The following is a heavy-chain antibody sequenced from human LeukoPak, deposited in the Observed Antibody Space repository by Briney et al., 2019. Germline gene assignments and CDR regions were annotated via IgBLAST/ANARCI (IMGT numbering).Heavy chain of an antibody. Sequence: PGGSLRLSCAASGFTFSSYAMSWVRQAPGKGLEWVSAISGSGGSTYYADSVKGRFTISRDNSKNTLYLQMNSLRAEDTAVYYCAKGYIVLMVYATNYFDYWGQGTLVTVSS. V-gene: IGHV3-23*01. D-gene: IGHD2-8*01. CDR2: ISGSGGST. J-gene: IGHJ4*02. CDR1: GFTFSSYA. CDR3: AKGYIVLMVYATNYFDY.